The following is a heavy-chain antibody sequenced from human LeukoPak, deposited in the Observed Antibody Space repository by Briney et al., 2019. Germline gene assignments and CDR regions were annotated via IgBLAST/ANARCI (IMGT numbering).Heavy chain of an antibody. V-gene: IGHV4-39*07. CDR2: IYYSGIT. D-gene: IGHD1-26*01. J-gene: IGHJ3*02. CDR3: ARGSGIDAFDI. CDR1: GGSISGTSSITGSRSF. Sequence: KTSGTLSLSCSVSGGSISGTSSITGSRSFWGWIRQAPGKGLEWIGSIYYSGITYYKPSLKSRVTISVDTSKNQFSLKLRSVTAADTAVYYCARGSGIDAFDIWGQGTMVTVSS.